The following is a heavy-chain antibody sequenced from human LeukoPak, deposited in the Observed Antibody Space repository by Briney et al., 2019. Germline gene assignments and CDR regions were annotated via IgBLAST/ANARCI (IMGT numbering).Heavy chain of an antibody. CDR2: ISYDGSNK. CDR1: GFTFSSYA. CDR3: ALQLWLYYFDY. V-gene: IGHV3-30*04. Sequence: PGGSLRLSCAASGFTFSSYAMHWVRQAPGKGLEWVAVISYDGSNKYYADSVKGRFTISRDNSKNTLYLQMNSLRAEDTAVYYCALQLWLYYFDYWGQGTLVTVSS. J-gene: IGHJ4*02. D-gene: IGHD5-18*01.